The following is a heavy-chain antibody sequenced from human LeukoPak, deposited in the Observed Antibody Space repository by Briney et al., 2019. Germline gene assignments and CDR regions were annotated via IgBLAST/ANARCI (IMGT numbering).Heavy chain of an antibody. J-gene: IGHJ3*02. CDR3: ARVVAGAAASGDGAFDI. Sequence: ASVKVSCKASGYTFTGYYMHWVRQAPGQGLEWMGWINPNSGGTNYAQKFQGRVTMTRDTSISTVYMELSRLRSDDTAVYYCARVVAGAAASGDGAFDIWGQGAMVTVSS. D-gene: IGHD6-13*01. V-gene: IGHV1-2*02. CDR1: GYTFTGYY. CDR2: INPNSGGT.